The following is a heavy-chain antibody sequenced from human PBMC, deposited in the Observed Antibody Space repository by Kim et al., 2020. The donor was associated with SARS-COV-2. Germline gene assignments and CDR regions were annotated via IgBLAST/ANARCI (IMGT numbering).Heavy chain of an antibody. CDR3: ARTNWFDP. Sequence: SGNTGYAQKFQGRVTMTRNTSISTAYMELSSLRSEDTAVYYCARTNWFDPWGQGTLVTVSS. J-gene: IGHJ5*02. CDR2: SGNT. V-gene: IGHV1-8*01.